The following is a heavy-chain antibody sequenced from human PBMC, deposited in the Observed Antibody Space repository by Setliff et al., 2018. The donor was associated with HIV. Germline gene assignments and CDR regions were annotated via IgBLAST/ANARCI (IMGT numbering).Heavy chain of an antibody. D-gene: IGHD6-6*01. J-gene: IGHJ3*01. CDR2: ISKMGTTI. CDR3: ARDIPPEYPGFDL. Sequence: PGGSLRLSCAASGFTFDDYAMHWVRQAPGKGLEWVSGISKMGTTIKYADSVKGRFTISRDNAKRSLYLQMNSLRVEDTAVYYCARDIPPEYPGFDLWGQGTVVTVSS. V-gene: IGHV3-9*01. CDR1: GFTFDDYA.